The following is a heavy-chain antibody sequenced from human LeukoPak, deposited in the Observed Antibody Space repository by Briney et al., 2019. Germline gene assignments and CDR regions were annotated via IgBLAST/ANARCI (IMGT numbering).Heavy chain of an antibody. CDR1: GYIFTSYF. J-gene: IGHJ4*02. CDR2: INPSGGST. Sequence: GASVKVSCKASGYIFTSYFMHWVRQAPGQGLEWMGVINPSGGSTNYAQKFQGRVTMTRDMSTSTVYMGLSSLRSEDTALYRCARDLRHLKYYDIFTGFDYWGQGTLVTVSS. D-gene: IGHD3-9*01. CDR3: ARDLRHLKYYDIFTGFDY. V-gene: IGHV1-46*01.